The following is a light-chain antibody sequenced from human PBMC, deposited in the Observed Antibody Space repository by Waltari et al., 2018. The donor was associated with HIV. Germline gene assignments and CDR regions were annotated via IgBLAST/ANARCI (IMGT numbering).Light chain of an antibody. J-gene: IGLJ3*02. CDR3: SSYTSSSTWV. CDR1: SSAVGGYNN. CDR2: EVS. Sequence: QSALTQPASVSGSPGQSITISCPGTSSAVGGYNNVAWYQQHPGKAPKLMIYEVSNRPSGVSNRFSGSKSGNTASLTISGLQAEDEADYYCSSYTSSSTWVFGGGTKLTVL. V-gene: IGLV2-14*01.